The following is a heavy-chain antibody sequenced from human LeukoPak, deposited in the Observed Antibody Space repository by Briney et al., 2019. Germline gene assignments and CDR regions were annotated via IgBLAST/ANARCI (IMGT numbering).Heavy chain of an antibody. CDR3: ARENYGDYVSLADAFDI. Sequence: SETLSLTCAVYGGSFSGYYWNWIRQPPGKGLEWIGEINHSGSTNYNPSLKSRVTISVDTSKNQFSLKLSSVTAADTAVYYCARENYGDYVSLADAFDIWGQGTMVTVSS. J-gene: IGHJ3*02. CDR1: GGSFSGYY. V-gene: IGHV4-34*01. CDR2: INHSGST. D-gene: IGHD4-17*01.